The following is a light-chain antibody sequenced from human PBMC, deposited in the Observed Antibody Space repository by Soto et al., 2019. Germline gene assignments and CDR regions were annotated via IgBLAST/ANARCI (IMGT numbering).Light chain of an antibody. CDR3: QHGRT. CDR2: DAS. V-gene: IGKV3-11*01. J-gene: IGKJ2*01. CDR1: RSVGSS. Sequence: EIVLTNSPATLSLSPGERATLSCRASRSVGSSLAWHQQKPGQPPRLLIYDASNRATGIPARFSGSGSGTDFTVTISSLEPEDFAVYYCQHGRTFGQGTKLEI.